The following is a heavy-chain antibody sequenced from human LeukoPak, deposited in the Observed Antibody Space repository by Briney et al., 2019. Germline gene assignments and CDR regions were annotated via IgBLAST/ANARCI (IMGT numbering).Heavy chain of an antibody. CDR2: IYYSGST. J-gene: IGHJ4*02. Sequence: SETLSLTCTVSGGSISSSSYYWGWIRQPPGKGLEWIGSIYYSGSTYYNPSLKSRVTISVDTSKNQFSLRLSSVTAADTAVYYCARQTFGEFDYWGQGTPVTVSS. CDR3: ARQTFGEFDY. V-gene: IGHV4-39*01. CDR1: GGSISSSSYY. D-gene: IGHD3-10*01.